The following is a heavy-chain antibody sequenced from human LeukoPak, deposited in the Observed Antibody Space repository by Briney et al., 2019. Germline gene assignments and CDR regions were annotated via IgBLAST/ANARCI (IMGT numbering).Heavy chain of an antibody. CDR2: IYTSGST. Sequence: SETLSLTCTVSGGSISSYYWSWIRQPAGKGLEWIGRIYTSGSTNYNPSLKSRVTMSVDTSKNQFSLKLSSVTAADTTVYYCARDFGIVGARALYYFDYWGQGTLVTVSS. D-gene: IGHD1-26*01. CDR1: GGSISSYY. V-gene: IGHV4-4*07. J-gene: IGHJ4*02. CDR3: ARDFGIVGARALYYFDY.